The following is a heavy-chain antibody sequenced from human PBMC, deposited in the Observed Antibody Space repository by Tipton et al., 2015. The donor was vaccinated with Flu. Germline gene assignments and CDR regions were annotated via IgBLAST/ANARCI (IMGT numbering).Heavy chain of an antibody. CDR1: GGSISSYY. CDR2: VNPSGRT. Sequence: TLSLTCIVSGGSISSYYWAWIRQPAGKGLEWIGEVNPSGRTNYNPSLESRVTISGDTSKNQFSLKLSSLTAADTAVYYCAAHCSGGNCSHAFDVWGLGTMVTVSS. V-gene: IGHV4-34*01. CDR3: AAHCSGGNCSHAFDV. D-gene: IGHD2-15*01. J-gene: IGHJ3*01.